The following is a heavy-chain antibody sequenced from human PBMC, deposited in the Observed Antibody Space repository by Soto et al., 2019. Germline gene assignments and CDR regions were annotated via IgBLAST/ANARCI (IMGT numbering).Heavy chain of an antibody. CDR1: GFTFSDYY. Sequence: PGGSLRLSCAASGFTFSDYYMSWIRQAPGKGLEWVSYISSSSSYTNYADSVKGRFTISRDNAKTSLYLQMNSLRTEDTALYYCAKDRGSGSYAANYYYYGMDVWGQGTTVTVSS. D-gene: IGHD3-10*01. CDR2: ISSSSSYT. J-gene: IGHJ6*02. CDR3: AKDRGSGSYAANYYYYGMDV. V-gene: IGHV3-11*05.